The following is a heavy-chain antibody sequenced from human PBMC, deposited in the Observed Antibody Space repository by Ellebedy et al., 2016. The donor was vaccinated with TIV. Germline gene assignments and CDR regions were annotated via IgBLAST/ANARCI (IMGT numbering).Heavy chain of an antibody. CDR1: GYSFTRYW. V-gene: IGHV5-51*01. D-gene: IGHD1-26*01. CDR2: IYPGDSDS. CDR3: ARHMTLPLTPPGLPID. Sequence: PGGSLRLSCKVSGYSFTRYWIAWVRQMPGKGLEWMGTIYPGDSDSRYSPSFRGQVTISADKSISTAYLQWTSLKASDTAIYFCARHMTLPLTPPGLPIDWGQGTLVTVSS. J-gene: IGHJ4*02.